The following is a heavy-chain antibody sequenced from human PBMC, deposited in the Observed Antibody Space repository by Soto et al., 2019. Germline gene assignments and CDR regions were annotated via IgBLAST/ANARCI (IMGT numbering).Heavy chain of an antibody. CDR1: GYTFTSYA. J-gene: IGHJ5*02. CDR2: INAGNGNT. V-gene: IGHV1-3*01. Sequence: ASVKVSCKASGYTFTSYAMHWVRQAPGQRLEWMGWINAGNGNTKYSQKFQGRVTITRDTSASTAYMELSSLRSEDTAVYYCARGGGYSYGLPQPHWFDPWGQGTLVTVSS. D-gene: IGHD5-18*01. CDR3: ARGGGYSYGLPQPHWFDP.